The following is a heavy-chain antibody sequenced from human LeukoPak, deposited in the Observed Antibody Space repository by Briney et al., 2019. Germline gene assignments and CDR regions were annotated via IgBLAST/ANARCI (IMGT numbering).Heavy chain of an antibody. CDR2: ISSSSSYI. D-gene: IGHD5-18*01. CDR3: ARGIQLWFVYYYYGMDV. J-gene: IGHJ6*02. CDR1: GFTFSSYA. Sequence: GGSLRLSCAASGFTFSSYAMSWVRQVPGKGLEWVSSISSSSSYIYYADSVKGRFTISRDNAKNSLYLQMNSLRAEDTAVYYCARGIQLWFVYYYYGMDVWGQGTTVTVSS. V-gene: IGHV3-21*01.